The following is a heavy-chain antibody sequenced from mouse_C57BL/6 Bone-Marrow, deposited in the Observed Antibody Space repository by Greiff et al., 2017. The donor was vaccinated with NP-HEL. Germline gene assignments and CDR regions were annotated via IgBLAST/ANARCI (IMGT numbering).Heavy chain of an antibody. J-gene: IGHJ4*01. CDR2: IYPRSGNT. V-gene: IGHV1-81*01. Sequence: VQLQQSGAELARPGASVKLSCKASGYTFTSYGISWVKQRTGQGLEWIGEIYPRSGNTYYNEKFKGKATLTADKSSSTAYMELRSLTSEDSAVYFCARGGLRRVYYAMDYWGQGTSVTVSS. D-gene: IGHD2-4*01. CDR1: GYTFTSYG. CDR3: ARGGLRRVYYAMDY.